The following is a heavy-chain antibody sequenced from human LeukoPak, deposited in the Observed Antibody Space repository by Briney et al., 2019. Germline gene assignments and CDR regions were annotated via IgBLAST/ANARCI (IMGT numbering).Heavy chain of an antibody. J-gene: IGHJ4*02. CDR1: GVPFSNYY. Sequence: SETLSLTCAVSGVPFSNYYWSWVRQSPRQGLEWIGEINHSGYTNYNQSLKSRVNMSIDTSKNQFSLMLTSVTAADAGVYYCTRAVAGHPDWGQGTLVTVSS. CDR2: INHSGYT. CDR3: TRAVAGHPD. D-gene: IGHD6-19*01. V-gene: IGHV4-34*01.